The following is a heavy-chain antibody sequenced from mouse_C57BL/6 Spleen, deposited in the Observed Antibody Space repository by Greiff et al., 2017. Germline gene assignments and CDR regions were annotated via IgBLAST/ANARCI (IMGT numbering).Heavy chain of an antibody. CDR2: IHPNSGST. Sequence: QVQLKQPGAELVKPGASVKLSCKASGYTFTSYWMHWVKQRPGQGLEWIGMIHPNSGSTNYNEKFKSKATLTVDKSSSTAYMQLSSLTSEDSAVYYCARGGTTPSRYWYFDVWGTGTTVTVSS. J-gene: IGHJ1*03. V-gene: IGHV1-64*01. CDR3: ARGGTTPSRYWYFDV. D-gene: IGHD1-1*01. CDR1: GYTFTSYW.